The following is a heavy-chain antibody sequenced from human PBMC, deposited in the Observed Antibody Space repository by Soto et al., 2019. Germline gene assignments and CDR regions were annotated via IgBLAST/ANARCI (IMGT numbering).Heavy chain of an antibody. CDR3: AKGWIVSSSWSRFDY. CDR1: GFTFSSYV. Sequence: EVQLLESGGGLVQPGGSLRLSCAASGFTFSSYVMSWVRQAPGKGLEWVSAISGSGGSTYYADSVKGRFTISRDNSKNTLYLQMNSLRAEDTAVYYCAKGWIVSSSWSRFDYWGQGTLVTVSS. J-gene: IGHJ4*02. D-gene: IGHD6-13*01. CDR2: ISGSGGST. V-gene: IGHV3-23*01.